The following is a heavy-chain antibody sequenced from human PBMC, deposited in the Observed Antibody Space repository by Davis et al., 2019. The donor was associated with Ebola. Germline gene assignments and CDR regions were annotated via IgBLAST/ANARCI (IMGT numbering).Heavy chain of an antibody. CDR1: GAFVSSGGYS. V-gene: IGHV4-30-4*07. J-gene: IGHJ4*02. D-gene: IGHD4-23*01. CDR3: AVRVRWINY. Sequence: MPSETLSLTCAVSGAFVSSGGYSWIWIRQPPGKGLEWIGYYYYTGSTYYSPSLRSRVTISVDTSKNQFSLKLSSVTAADTAVYYCAVRVRWINYWGQGTLVTVSS. CDR2: YYYTGST.